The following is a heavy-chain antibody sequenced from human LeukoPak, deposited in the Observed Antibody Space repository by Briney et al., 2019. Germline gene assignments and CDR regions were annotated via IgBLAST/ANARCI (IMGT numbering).Heavy chain of an antibody. CDR3: ARERAVAGMSYYFDY. D-gene: IGHD6-19*01. CDR2: ISSSSSYI. J-gene: IGHJ4*02. Sequence: PGGSLRLSCAASGFTFSSYSMNWVRQAPGKGLEWVSSISSSSSYIYYADSVKGRFTISRDNAKNSLYLQMNSLRAEDTAVYYCARERAVAGMSYYFDYWGQGTLVTVSS. V-gene: IGHV3-21*01. CDR1: GFTFSSYS.